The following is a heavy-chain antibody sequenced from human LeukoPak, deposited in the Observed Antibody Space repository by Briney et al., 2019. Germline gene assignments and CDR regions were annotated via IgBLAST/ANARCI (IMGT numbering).Heavy chain of an antibody. D-gene: IGHD3-9*01. Sequence: SETLSLTCTVSGGSISSYYWSWIRQPAGKGLEWIGRIYTSGSTNYNPSLKSRVTMSVDTSKNQFSLKLSSVTAADTAVYYCARASTYYDILTGYTVYYFDYWGQGTLVTVSS. CDR3: ARASTYYDILTGYTVYYFDY. J-gene: IGHJ4*02. CDR2: IYTSGST. CDR1: GGSISSYY. V-gene: IGHV4-4*07.